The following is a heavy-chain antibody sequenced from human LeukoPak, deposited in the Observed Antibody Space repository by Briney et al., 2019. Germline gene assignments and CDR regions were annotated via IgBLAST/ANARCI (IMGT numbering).Heavy chain of an antibody. CDR3: ARAGQYSGSGYPYYYGMDI. Sequence: ASVTVSYKASGYTFTSYGISWVRQAPGHGLESMVWFSAYNGNTNYAQKLQGRVTMTTDTSTSTAYMELRSLRSDDTAVYYCARAGQYSGSGYPYYYGMDIWGKGTTVTVSS. V-gene: IGHV1-18*04. D-gene: IGHD1-26*01. J-gene: IGHJ6*04. CDR2: FSAYNGNT. CDR1: GYTFTSYG.